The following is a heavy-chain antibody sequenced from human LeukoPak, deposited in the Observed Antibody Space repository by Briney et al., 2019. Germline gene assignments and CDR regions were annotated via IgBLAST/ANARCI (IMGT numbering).Heavy chain of an antibody. CDR1: GFTFSSYS. J-gene: IGHJ4*02. CDR3: TTYDSSDYAFFDY. Sequence: SGGSLRLSCAASGFTFSSYSMNWVRQASGKGLEWVGRVRSKANNYATAYAASVKGRFTISRDDSKNTAYLQMNSLKIEDTAVYYCTTYDSSDYAFFDYWGQGTLVTVSS. CDR2: VRSKANNYAT. D-gene: IGHD3-22*01. V-gene: IGHV3-73*01.